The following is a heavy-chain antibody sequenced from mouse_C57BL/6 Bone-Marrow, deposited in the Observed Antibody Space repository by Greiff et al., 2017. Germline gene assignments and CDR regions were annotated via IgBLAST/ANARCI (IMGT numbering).Heavy chain of an antibody. Sequence: VQLQQSGAELVRPGASVKLSCTASGFNIKDYYMHWVKQRPEQGLEWIGRIDPEDGDTEYAPKFQGKATMTADTSSNTAYLQLSSLTSEDTAVYYCTTGCSYYGSRRDYYFDYWGQGTTLTVSS. CDR1: GFNIKDYY. D-gene: IGHD1-1*01. CDR2: IDPEDGDT. CDR3: TTGCSYYGSRRDYYFDY. J-gene: IGHJ2*01. V-gene: IGHV14-1*01.